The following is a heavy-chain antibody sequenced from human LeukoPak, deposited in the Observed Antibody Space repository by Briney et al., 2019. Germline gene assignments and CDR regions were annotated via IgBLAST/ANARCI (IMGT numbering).Heavy chain of an antibody. J-gene: IGHJ6*04. Sequence: ASVKVSCKASGYTFTSYAMHWVRQAPGQRLGWMGWINAGNGNTKYPQKFQGRVTITRDTSASTAYMELSSLRSEDTAVYCCAREERFGNYGMDVWGKGTTVTVSS. CDR1: GYTFTSYA. V-gene: IGHV1-3*01. CDR3: AREERFGNYGMDV. D-gene: IGHD3-10*01. CDR2: INAGNGNT.